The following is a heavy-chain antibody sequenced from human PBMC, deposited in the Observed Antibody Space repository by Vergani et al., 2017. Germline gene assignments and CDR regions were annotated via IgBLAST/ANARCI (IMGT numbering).Heavy chain of an antibody. CDR2: ISYDGDRR. Sequence: QVHLVESGGGVVQPGRSLTLSCVASGFSFRGHGMHWVRQAPGKGLEWVAMISYDGDRRDYGDFAKGRFTISRDSSKTVYLQMNSLRVEDTAMYFCAKDLSYSTGWPHFDSLGQGTLVTVSS. CDR3: AKDLSYSTGWPHFDS. CDR1: GFSFRGHG. V-gene: IGHV3-30*18. J-gene: IGHJ4*02. D-gene: IGHD4-11*01.